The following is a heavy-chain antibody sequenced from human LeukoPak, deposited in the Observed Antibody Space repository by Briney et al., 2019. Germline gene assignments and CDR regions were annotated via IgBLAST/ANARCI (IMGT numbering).Heavy chain of an antibody. V-gene: IGHV1-58*02. J-gene: IGHJ4*02. CDR1: GFTFTNSA. CDR2: IVVGGGNT. CDR3: AADELQGLH. Sequence: ASVKVSCKASGFTFTNSAMQWVRQARGQRLEWIGWIVVGGGNTNYAQKFQERVTITRDMSTSTAYMELSSLRSEDTAIYYCAADELQGLHWGQGTLVTVSS. D-gene: IGHD3-10*01.